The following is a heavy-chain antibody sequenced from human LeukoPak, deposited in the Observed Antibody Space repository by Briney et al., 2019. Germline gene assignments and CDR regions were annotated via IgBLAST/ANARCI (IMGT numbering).Heavy chain of an antibody. CDR1: GYTFTSYY. J-gene: IGHJ4*02. V-gene: IGHV1-46*01. CDR3: ARDPGYCSGGSCYGDY. D-gene: IGHD2-15*01. Sequence: GASVKVSCKASGYTFTSYYMHWVRQAAGQGLEWMGIINPSGGSTSYAQKFQGRVTMTRDTSTSTVYMELSSLRSEDTAVYYCARDPGYCSGGSCYGDYWGQGTLVTVSS. CDR2: INPSGGST.